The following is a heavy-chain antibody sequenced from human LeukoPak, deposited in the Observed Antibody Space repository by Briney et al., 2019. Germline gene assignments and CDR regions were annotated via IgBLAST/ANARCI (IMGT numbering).Heavy chain of an antibody. CDR2: IIPIFGTA. CDR3: ARKMATHLDY. CDR1: GGTFSSYA. V-gene: IGHV1-69*01. D-gene: IGHD5-24*01. J-gene: IGHJ4*02. Sequence: ASVNVSCTASGGTFSSYAISWVRQAPGQGLEWMGGIIPIFGTANYAQKFQGRVTITADESTSTAYMELSSLRSEDTAVYYCARKMATHLDYWGQGTLVTVSS.